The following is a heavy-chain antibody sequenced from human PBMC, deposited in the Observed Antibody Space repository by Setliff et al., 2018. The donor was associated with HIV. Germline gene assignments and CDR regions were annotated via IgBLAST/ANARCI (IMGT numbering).Heavy chain of an antibody. D-gene: IGHD3-22*01. Sequence: GGSLRLSCEASGFTVSSSYMAWVRQAPGKGLEWVSTIDSDGSTYHRDSVKGRFTLSRDNSKNTVYLQVGSLRPDDTAMYYCANDNYDSSGYRRYFDYWGQGTLVTVSS. V-gene: IGHV3-66*02. CDR2: IDSDGST. CDR3: ANDNYDSSGYRRYFDY. J-gene: IGHJ4*02. CDR1: GFTVSSSY.